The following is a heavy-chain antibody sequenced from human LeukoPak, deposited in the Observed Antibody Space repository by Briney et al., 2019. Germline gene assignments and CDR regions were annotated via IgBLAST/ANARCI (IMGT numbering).Heavy chain of an antibody. CDR3: ARDRRDGYNSFYYFDY. J-gene: IGHJ4*02. V-gene: IGHV4-4*07. CDR1: GGSITTNY. D-gene: IGHD5-24*01. CDR2: IYTGGST. Sequence: MPSETLSLTCTVSGGSITTNYWSWIRQPAGKGLEWIGRIYTGGSTNYNPSLKSRVTMSVDTSKSQFSLKLNSVTAADTAVYYCARDRRDGYNSFYYFDYWGQGTLVTVSS.